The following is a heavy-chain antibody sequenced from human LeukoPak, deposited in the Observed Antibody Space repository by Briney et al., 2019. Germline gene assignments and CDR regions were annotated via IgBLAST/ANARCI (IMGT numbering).Heavy chain of an antibody. V-gene: IGHV3-11*06. CDR2: ISSSSSYT. J-gene: IGHJ6*04. CDR3: AREFDSDYYYGMDV. D-gene: IGHD3-9*01. CDR1: GFTFSDYY. Sequence: GGSLRLSCAASGFTFSDYYRSWIRQAPGKGLEWVSYISSSSSYTNYADSVKGRFTISRDNAKNSLYLQMNSLRAEDTAVYYCAREFDSDYYYGMDVWGKGTTVTVSS.